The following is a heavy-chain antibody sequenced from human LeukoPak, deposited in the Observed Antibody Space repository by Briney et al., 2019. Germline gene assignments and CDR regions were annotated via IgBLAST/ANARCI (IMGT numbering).Heavy chain of an antibody. CDR1: GGSISSGDYY. CDR2: IYHSGST. D-gene: IGHD6-6*01. Sequence: SQTLSLTCTVSGGSISSGDYYWSWIRQPPGKGLEWIGYIYHSGSTYYNPSLKSRVTISVDTSKHQFSLKLSSVTAADTAVYYCASETYSSSSYYFDYWGQGTLVTVSS. J-gene: IGHJ4*02. V-gene: IGHV4-30-4*01. CDR3: ASETYSSSSYYFDY.